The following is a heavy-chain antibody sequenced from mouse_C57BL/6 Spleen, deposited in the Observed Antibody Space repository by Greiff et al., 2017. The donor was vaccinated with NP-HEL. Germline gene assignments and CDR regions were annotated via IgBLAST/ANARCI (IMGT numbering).Heavy chain of an antibody. CDR1: GYTFTSYW. J-gene: IGHJ2*01. V-gene: IGHV1-64*01. D-gene: IGHD3-1*01. Sequence: QVQLQQPGAELVKPGASVKLSCKASGYTFTSYWMHWVKQRPGQGLEWIGMIHPNSGSTNYNEKFKSKATLTVDKSSSTAYMQLSSLTSEDSAVYYCARIPLGDYFDYWGQGTTLTVSS. CDR2: IHPNSGST. CDR3: ARIPLGDYFDY.